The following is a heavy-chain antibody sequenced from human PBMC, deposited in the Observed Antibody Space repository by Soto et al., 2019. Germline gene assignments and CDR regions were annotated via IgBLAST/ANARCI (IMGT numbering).Heavy chain of an antibody. CDR2: ISYDGTNK. Sequence: GGSLRLSCAASGFSSCISPMHWVRQAPGKGPEWVASISYDGTNKFYADSVNGRFTISRDNSKSALYLQVDSLSPEDAAVYYCTTDVFVVVADTKYYYYYGMDVWGQGTTVTVSS. V-gene: IGHV3-30-3*01. D-gene: IGHD2-15*01. J-gene: IGHJ6*02. CDR1: GFSSCISP. CDR3: TTDVFVVVADTKYYYYYGMDV.